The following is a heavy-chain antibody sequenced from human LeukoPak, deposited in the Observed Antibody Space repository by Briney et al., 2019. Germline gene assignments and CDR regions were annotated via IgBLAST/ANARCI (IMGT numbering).Heavy chain of an antibody. V-gene: IGHV4-59*01. CDR3: ARATMGYYGSGSYYNEFDY. CDR2: IYYSGST. D-gene: IGHD3-10*01. Sequence: SETLSLTCTVSGGSISSYYWSWIRQPPGKGLEWIGYIYYSGSTNYNPYLKSRVTISVDPSKNQFSPKLSSVTAADTAVYYCARATMGYYGSGSYYNEFDYWGQGTLVTVSS. CDR1: GGSISSYY. J-gene: IGHJ4*02.